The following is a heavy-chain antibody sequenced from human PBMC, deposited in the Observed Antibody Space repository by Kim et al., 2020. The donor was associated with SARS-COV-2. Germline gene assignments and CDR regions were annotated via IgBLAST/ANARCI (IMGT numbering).Heavy chain of an antibody. V-gene: IGHV3-48*03. J-gene: IGHJ4*02. CDR1: GLTFSTYE. CDR3: ARERGGYDY. CDR2: ITSSGTTT. D-gene: IGHD1-26*01. Sequence: GGSLRLSCAVFGLTFSTYEMNWVRQAPGKGLEWLSYITSSGTTTYYADSVKGRFTISRDNAQNSLFLQMNRLSAEDTAVYYCARERGGYDYWGQGTLVTV.